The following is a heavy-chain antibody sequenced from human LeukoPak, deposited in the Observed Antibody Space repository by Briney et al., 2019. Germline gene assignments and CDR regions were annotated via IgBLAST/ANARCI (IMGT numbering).Heavy chain of an antibody. CDR2: SDPSASQT. CDR3: ARRNRDKSISLDL. CDR1: GYSFINYW. J-gene: IGHJ2*01. V-gene: IGHV5-10-1*01. Sequence: GESLRISCQGSGYSFINYWISWVRQMPGRGVEWMGRSDPSASQTNYNPSFRGHLTISVDTSVSTAYLQWNSLKASDTAIYYCARRNRDKSISLDLWGPGTVVTVSS. D-gene: IGHD5-24*01.